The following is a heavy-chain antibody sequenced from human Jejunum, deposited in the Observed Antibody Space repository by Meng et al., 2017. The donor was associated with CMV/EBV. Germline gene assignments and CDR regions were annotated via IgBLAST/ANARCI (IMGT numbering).Heavy chain of an antibody. V-gene: IGHV3-53*01. CDR1: VGSNY. Sequence: VGSNYMTWIRQAPERGMEWVSVIYTKGKTQYAESVKGRFTISRDSSRNILYLQMSSLRIEDTAIYYCARSGLPPNGLFPEQGFDPWGQGTLVTVSS. J-gene: IGHJ5*02. D-gene: IGHD2-8*01. CDR2: IYTKGKT. CDR3: ARSGLPPNGLFPEQGFDP.